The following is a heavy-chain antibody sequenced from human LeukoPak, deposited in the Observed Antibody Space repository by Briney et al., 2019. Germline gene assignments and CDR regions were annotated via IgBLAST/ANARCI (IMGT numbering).Heavy chain of an antibody. CDR1: GGSTNNYF. CDR2: VNPYGPS. Sequence: KPSETLSLTCSVSGGSTNNYFWSWLRQSAGKGLEWIGRVNPYGPSNCNPSLKSRVTMSVDTSKNLVSLRLTSLTAADTAVYYCARDRRPRAVAGAYISYGMDVWGQGTTVTVSS. CDR3: ARDRRPRAVAGAYISYGMDV. D-gene: IGHD6-19*01. J-gene: IGHJ6*02. V-gene: IGHV4-4*07.